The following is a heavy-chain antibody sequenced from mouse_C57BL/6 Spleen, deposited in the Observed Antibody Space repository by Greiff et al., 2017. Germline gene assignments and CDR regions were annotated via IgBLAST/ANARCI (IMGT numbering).Heavy chain of an antibody. CDR3: ARHSDYYAMDY. V-gene: IGHV5-6*01. CDR2: ISSGGSYT. J-gene: IGHJ4*01. Sequence: VQLKESGGDLVKPGGSLKLSCAASGFTFSSYGMSWVRQTPDKRLEWVATISSGGSYTYYPYSVKGRFTISRDNAKNTLYLQMSSLKSEDTAMYYCARHSDYYAMDYWGQGTSVTVSS. CDR1: GFTFSSYG.